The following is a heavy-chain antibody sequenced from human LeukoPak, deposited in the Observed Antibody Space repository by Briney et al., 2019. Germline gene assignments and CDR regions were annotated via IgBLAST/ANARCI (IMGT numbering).Heavy chain of an antibody. V-gene: IGHV3-30-3*01. CDR3: AKALEVVGPSYYYYGMDV. J-gene: IGHJ6*02. CDR1: GFTFSSYA. D-gene: IGHD2-15*01. CDR2: ISYDGSNK. Sequence: GGSLRLSCAASGFTFSSYAMHWVRQAPGKGLEWVAVISYDGSNKYYADSVKGRFTISRDNSKNTLYLQMNSLRAEDTAVYYCAKALEVVGPSYYYYGMDVWGQGTTVTVSS.